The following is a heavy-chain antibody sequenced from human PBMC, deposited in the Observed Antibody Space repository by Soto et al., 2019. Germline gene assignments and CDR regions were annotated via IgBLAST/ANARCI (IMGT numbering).Heavy chain of an antibody. D-gene: IGHD5-18*01. CDR3: ATCGHNAGYNFYHGMDV. V-gene: IGHV1-69*01. CDR2: VIPLFDTA. Sequence: QVQVVQSGAEVKKPGSSVKVSCKVSGGIFTNNAISWVRQAPGQGLEWLGGVIPLFDTAYYAQIFRGRLSISADGATTTAYMELSGLTSADTAVYFCATCGHNAGYNFYHGMDVWGQGTTVTVS. J-gene: IGHJ6*02. CDR1: GGIFTNNA.